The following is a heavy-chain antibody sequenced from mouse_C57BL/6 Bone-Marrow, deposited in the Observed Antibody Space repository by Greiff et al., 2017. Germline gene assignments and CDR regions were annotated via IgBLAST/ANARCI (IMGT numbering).Heavy chain of an antibody. CDR1: GYTFTSYW. Sequence: QVQLQQPGAELVMPGASVKLSCKASGYTFTSYWMHWVKHRPGQGLEWIGEIDPSDSYTNYNQKFKGKSTLTVDKSSSTAYMQLSSLTSEDSAVYYCARDGYYFDYWGQGTTLTVSS. CDR3: ARDGYYFDY. CDR2: IDPSDSYT. V-gene: IGHV1-69*01. J-gene: IGHJ2*01.